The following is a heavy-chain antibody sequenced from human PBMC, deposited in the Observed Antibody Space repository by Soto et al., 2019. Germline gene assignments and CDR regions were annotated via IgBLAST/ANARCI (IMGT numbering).Heavy chain of an antibody. Sequence: EQLVESGGGLVQPGGSLRLSCAASGFTFSNHVMNWVRQAPGRGLEWVSSINRDFNTYYAVSVKGRFTISRDNAKDSLYLHMNSLRADDTAVYYCVNGDYYVGQGTLVTVSS. V-gene: IGHV3-48*01. CDR3: VNGDYY. CDR1: GFTFSNHV. D-gene: IGHD4-17*01. CDR2: INRDFNT. J-gene: IGHJ4*02.